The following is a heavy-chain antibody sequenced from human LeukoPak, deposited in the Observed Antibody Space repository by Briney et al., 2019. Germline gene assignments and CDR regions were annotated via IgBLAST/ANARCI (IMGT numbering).Heavy chain of an antibody. J-gene: IGHJ4*02. V-gene: IGHV3-30*02. Sequence: GGSLGLSCAASGFTFSSYGMHWVRQAPGKGLEWVAFIRYDGSNKYYADSVEGRFTISRDNSKNTLYLQMNSLRAEDTAVYYCAKDLTPTTVTTLDYWGQGTLVTVSS. CDR2: IRYDGSNK. CDR3: AKDLTPTTVTTLDY. D-gene: IGHD4-11*01. CDR1: GFTFSSYG.